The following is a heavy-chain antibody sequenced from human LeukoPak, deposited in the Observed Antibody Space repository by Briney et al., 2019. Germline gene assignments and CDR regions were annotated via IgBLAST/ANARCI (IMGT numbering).Heavy chain of an antibody. J-gene: IGHJ4*02. Sequence: PSETLSLTCTVSGGSISSSSYYWGWIRQPPGKGLEWIGEINHSGSTNYNPSLKSRVTISVDTSKNQFSLKLSSVTAADTAVYYCAIGARRGYDRYYFDYWGQGTLVTVSS. V-gene: IGHV4-39*07. D-gene: IGHD5-12*01. CDR1: GGSISSSSYY. CDR3: AIGARRGYDRYYFDY. CDR2: INHSGST.